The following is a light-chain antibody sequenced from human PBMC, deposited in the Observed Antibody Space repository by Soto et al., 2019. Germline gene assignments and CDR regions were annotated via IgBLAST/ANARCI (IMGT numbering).Light chain of an antibody. CDR1: SFNIGSNA. V-gene: IGLV1-44*01. CDR3: SAWDDSLKGVV. Sequence: HSVLTQPPSASRTPGQRVTISCSGSSFNIGSNAVNWYQQLPGTAPKLLIYRNDQRPSGVPDRFSGSKSGTSASLAISGLQSEDEADYYCSAWDDSLKGVVFGGGTKLTAL. J-gene: IGLJ2*01. CDR2: RND.